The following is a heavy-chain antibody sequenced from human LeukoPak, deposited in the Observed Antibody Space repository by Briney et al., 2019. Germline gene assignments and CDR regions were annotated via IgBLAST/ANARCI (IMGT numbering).Heavy chain of an antibody. J-gene: IGHJ6*03. V-gene: IGHV4-34*01. D-gene: IGHD2-21*02. CDR3: ARGRAYCGGDCYLQYYYYYMDV. Sequence: SETLSLTCAVYGGSFSGYYWSWIRQPPGKGLEWIGEINHSGSTNYNPSLKSRVTISVDTSKNQFSLKLSSVTAADTAVYYCARGRAYCGGDCYLQYYYYYMDVWGKGTTVTVSS. CDR1: GGSFSGYY. CDR2: INHSGST.